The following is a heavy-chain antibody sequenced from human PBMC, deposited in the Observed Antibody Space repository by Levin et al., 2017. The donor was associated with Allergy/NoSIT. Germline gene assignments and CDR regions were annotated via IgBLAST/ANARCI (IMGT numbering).Heavy chain of an antibody. CDR3: AKCRTTVTTLDY. J-gene: IGHJ4*02. Sequence: GGSLRLSCAASGFTFSSYGMHWVRQAPGKGLEWVAVISYDGSNKYYADSVKGRFTISRDNSKNTLYLQMNSLRAEDTAVYYCAKCRTTVTTLDYWGQGTLVTVSS. CDR2: ISYDGSNK. CDR1: GFTFSSYG. V-gene: IGHV3-30*18. D-gene: IGHD4-17*01.